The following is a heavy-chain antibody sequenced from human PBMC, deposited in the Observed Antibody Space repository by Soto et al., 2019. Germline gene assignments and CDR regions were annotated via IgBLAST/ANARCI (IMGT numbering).Heavy chain of an antibody. CDR3: ARVLSVVTPPRYGMDV. Sequence: SLKVSCKASGGTFSSYAISWVRQAPGQGLEWMGGIIPIFGTANYAQKFQGRVTITADESTSTAYMELSSLRSEDTAVYYCARVLSVVTPPRYGMDVWGQGTTVTVSS. D-gene: IGHD2-15*01. CDR1: GGTFSSYA. V-gene: IGHV1-69*13. J-gene: IGHJ6*02. CDR2: IIPIFGTA.